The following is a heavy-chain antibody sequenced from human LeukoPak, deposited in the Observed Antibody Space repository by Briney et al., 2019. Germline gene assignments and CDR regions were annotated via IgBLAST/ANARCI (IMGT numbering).Heavy chain of an antibody. CDR3: AKDHSDSGRAFEY. D-gene: IGHD1-26*01. CDR1: GFTFSNYG. CDR2: MSSDGINT. J-gene: IGHJ4*02. Sequence: GGSLRLSCAASGFTFSNYGMHWVRQAPGKGLEWVALMSSDGINTYYADSVKGRFTVSRDSSRDTLYLQMNSVRPDDTAVYYCAKDHSDSGRAFEYWGRGTLVTVSS. V-gene: IGHV3-30*02.